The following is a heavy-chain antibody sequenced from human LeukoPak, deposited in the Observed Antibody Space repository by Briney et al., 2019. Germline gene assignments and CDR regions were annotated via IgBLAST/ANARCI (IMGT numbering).Heavy chain of an antibody. CDR2: IYYSGST. CDR3: ARGGGDFWSGYYWDYYYGMDV. D-gene: IGHD3-3*01. CDR1: GGSISSYY. Sequence: SETLSLTCTVSGGSISSYYWSWIRQPPGKGLEWIGYIYYSGSTNYNPSLKSRVTISVDTSKNQFSLKLSSVTAADTAVYYCARGGGDFWSGYYWDYYYGMDVWGQGTTVTVSS. J-gene: IGHJ6*02. V-gene: IGHV4-59*01.